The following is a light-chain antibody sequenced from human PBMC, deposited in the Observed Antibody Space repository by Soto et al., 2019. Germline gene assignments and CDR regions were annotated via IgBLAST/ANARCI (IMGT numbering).Light chain of an antibody. CDR3: NSYTNLFTVRAV. CDR2: DVT. CDR1: SSDIGGKND. Sequence: QSVLTQPASVSGSPGQSITISCTGSSSDIGGKNDVSWYQQHPNKAPKLIIYDVTSRPSGVSNRFSGSKSGNTASLTISGLQAGDEADYYCNSYTNLFTVRAVFGTGTKVTVL. J-gene: IGLJ1*01. V-gene: IGLV2-14*01.